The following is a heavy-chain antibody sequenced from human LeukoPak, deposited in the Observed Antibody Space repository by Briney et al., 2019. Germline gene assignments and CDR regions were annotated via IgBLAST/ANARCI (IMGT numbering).Heavy chain of an antibody. J-gene: IGHJ6*03. D-gene: IGHD4-23*01. Sequence: GGSLRLSCAASGFTFSSYGMSWVRQAPGKGLEWVSAISGSGGSTYYADSVKGRFTISRDNSKNTLYLQINSLRAEDTAVYYCAKAAKLDYYYYMDVWGKGTTVTISS. CDR1: GFTFSSYG. CDR2: ISGSGGST. V-gene: IGHV3-23*01. CDR3: AKAAKLDYYYYMDV.